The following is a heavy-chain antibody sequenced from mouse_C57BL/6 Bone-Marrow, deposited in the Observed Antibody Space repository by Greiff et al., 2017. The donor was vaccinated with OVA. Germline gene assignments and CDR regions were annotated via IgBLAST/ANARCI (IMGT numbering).Heavy chain of an antibody. V-gene: IGHV1-80*01. CDR2: IYPGDGDT. J-gene: IGHJ2*01. D-gene: IGHD1-1*01. CDR3: ARSRGSSSFDY. Sequence: VQLQESGAELVKPGASVKISCKASGYAFSSYWMNWVKQRPGKGLEWIGQIYPGDGDTNYNGKFKGKATLTADKSSSTAYMQLSSLTSEDSAVYFCARSRGSSSFDYWGQGTTLTVSS. CDR1: GYAFSSYW.